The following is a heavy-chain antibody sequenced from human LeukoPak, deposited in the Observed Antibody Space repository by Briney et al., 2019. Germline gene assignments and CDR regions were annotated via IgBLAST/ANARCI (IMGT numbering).Heavy chain of an antibody. J-gene: IGHJ4*02. CDR3: GRVEYDTSVIDY. CDR2: ISDSGDVS. D-gene: IGHD3-22*01. CDR1: GFIFRRSA. V-gene: IGHV3-23*01. Sequence: GGSLRLSCVASGFIFRRSAMNWVRQAPGKGLEWVSSISDSGDVSYYADSVKGRFTISRDNSKNTLYLQMNSLRAEDTAVYYCGRVEYDTSVIDYWGQGTLVTVSS.